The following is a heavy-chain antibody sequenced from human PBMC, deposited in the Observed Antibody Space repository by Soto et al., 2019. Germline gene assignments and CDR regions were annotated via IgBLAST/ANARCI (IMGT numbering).Heavy chain of an antibody. CDR3: ARAIVVVPGTWSAP. J-gene: IGHJ5*02. V-gene: IGHV1-18*01. Sequence: GASVKVSCKASGYTFTSYGISWVRQAPGQGLEWMGWISAYNGNTNYAQKLQGRVTVTTDTSTSTAYMELRSLRSDDTAVYYCARAIVVVPGTWSAPWGQGPLVPVPS. D-gene: IGHD2-2*01. CDR2: ISAYNGNT. CDR1: GYTFTSYG.